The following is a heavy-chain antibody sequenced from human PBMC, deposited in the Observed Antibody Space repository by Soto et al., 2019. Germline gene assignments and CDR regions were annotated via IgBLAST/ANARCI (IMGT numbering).Heavy chain of an antibody. CDR2: ILVGSGNT. CDR1: GDRKDSRA. V-gene: IGHV1-58*02. CDR3: AADPHYYYDSSGPEN. Sequence: GASVEVCWKECGDRKDSRARQWVRQEKRQRLEGMGLILVGSGNTNYAQKFQERVTITRDMSTSTAYMELSSLRSEDTAVYYCAADPHYYYDSSGPENWGQGTLVTVSS. J-gene: IGHJ4*02. D-gene: IGHD3-22*01.